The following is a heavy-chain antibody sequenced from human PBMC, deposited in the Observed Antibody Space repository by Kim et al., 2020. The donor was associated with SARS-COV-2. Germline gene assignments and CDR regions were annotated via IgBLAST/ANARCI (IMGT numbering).Heavy chain of an antibody. Sequence: GGSLRLSCAASGFTFDDYSMHWVRQPPGKGLEWVSGISWNSGSIGYADSVKGRFTISRDNAKNSLYLQMNNLRAEDTALYYCAKGRVVAGTLTPFDYWGQGTLVTVSS. J-gene: IGHJ4*02. CDR2: ISWNSGSI. D-gene: IGHD6-19*01. CDR1: GFTFDDYS. V-gene: IGHV3-9*01. CDR3: AKGRVVAGTLTPFDY.